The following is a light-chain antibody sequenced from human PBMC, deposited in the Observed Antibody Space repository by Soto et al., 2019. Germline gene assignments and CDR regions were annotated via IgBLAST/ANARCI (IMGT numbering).Light chain of an antibody. V-gene: IGKV1-6*01. Sequence: AIQMTQSPSSLSASAGDRVTITCRASQGIRNDLGWYQQKPGKAPKLLIYAASSLQSGVPSRFSGSGSGADFTLTISSLQPEDFATYYCLQDYNYPWTFGQGTKVEIK. CDR2: AAS. CDR3: LQDYNYPWT. CDR1: QGIRND. J-gene: IGKJ1*01.